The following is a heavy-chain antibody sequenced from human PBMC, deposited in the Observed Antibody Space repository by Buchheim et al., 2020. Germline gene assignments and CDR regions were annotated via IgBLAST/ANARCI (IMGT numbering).Heavy chain of an antibody. CDR2: ISSSSSSI. J-gene: IGHJ4*02. CDR3: ARQAWGSTSDVDY. V-gene: IGHV3-48*02. Sequence: EVQLVESGGGLVQPGGSLRLSCAASGFTFSSYSMNWVRQAPGKGLEWGSYISSSSSSIYYADSVKGRFSISRDNAKTSVYLQMNSLRDEDTAVYYCARQAWGSTSDVDYWGQGTL. D-gene: IGHD3-16*01. CDR1: GFTFSSYS.